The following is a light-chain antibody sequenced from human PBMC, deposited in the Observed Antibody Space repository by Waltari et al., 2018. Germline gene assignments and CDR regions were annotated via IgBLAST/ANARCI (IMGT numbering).Light chain of an antibody. CDR2: GKN. Sequence: EKPGTAPVLVIYGKNKRPAGIPGRFSGSSSGNTASLTITGAQAEDEADYYCNSRDSSGNHLKVFGGGTKLTVL. CDR3: NSRDSSGNHLKV. J-gene: IGLJ3*02. V-gene: IGLV3-19*01.